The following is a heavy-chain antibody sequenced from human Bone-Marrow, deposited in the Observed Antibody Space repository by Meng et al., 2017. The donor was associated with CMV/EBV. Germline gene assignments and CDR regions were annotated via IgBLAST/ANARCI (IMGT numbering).Heavy chain of an antibody. CDR2: IRSKAYGGTT. Sequence: GGSLRLSCAASGFTFSSYAMSWVRQAPGKGLEWVGFIRSKAYGGTTEYAASVKGRFTISRDDSKSIAYLQMNSLKTEDTAVYYCTRAPLRGSGYYNYYYYGMDVWGQGTTVTVSS. J-gene: IGHJ6*02. CDR1: GFTFSSYA. V-gene: IGHV3-49*04. CDR3: TRAPLRGSGYYNYYYYGMDV. D-gene: IGHD3-3*01.